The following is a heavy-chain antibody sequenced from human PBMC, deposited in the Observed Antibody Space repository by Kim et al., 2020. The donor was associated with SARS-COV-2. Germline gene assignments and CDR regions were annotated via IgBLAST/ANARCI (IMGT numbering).Heavy chain of an antibody. V-gene: IGHV3-9*01. CDR1: GFTFDDYA. CDR2: ISWNSGSI. D-gene: IGHD3-16*01. J-gene: IGHJ4*02. Sequence: GGSLRLSCAASGFTFDDYAMHWVRQAPGKGLEWVSGISWNSGSIGYADSVKGRFTISRDNAKNSLYLQMNSLRAEDTALYYCAKDMGHWGQGTLVTVSS. CDR3: AKDMGH.